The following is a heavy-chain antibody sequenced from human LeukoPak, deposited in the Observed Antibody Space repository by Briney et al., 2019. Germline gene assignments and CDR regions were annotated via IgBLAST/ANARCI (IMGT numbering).Heavy chain of an antibody. J-gene: IGHJ6*02. V-gene: IGHV3-66*02. CDR3: ARGFGKAAADVFGGYTMDV. CDR2: TYTGGST. D-gene: IGHD6-13*01. CDR1: GFTVNSNY. Sequence: GVSLRLSCAASGFTVNSNYMSWVRQAPGKGLEWVSLTYTGGSTYYADSVRGRFTISRDNSKNTLYLQMNSLRPEDTAIYYCARGFGKAAADVFGGYTMDVWGQGTTVTVSS.